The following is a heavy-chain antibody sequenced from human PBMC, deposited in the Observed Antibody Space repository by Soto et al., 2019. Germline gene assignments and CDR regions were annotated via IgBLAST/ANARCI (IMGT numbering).Heavy chain of an antibody. CDR1: GFTFSSHW. CDR3: ARGLKNYYGMDV. J-gene: IGHJ6*02. CDR2: LNSDGSSR. V-gene: IGHV3-74*01. Sequence: GGSLRLSCAASGFTFSSHWMHWVRQAPGKGLVWVSRLNSDGSSRYYGDSMKGRVTISRDNAKNTVYLQMDSLRDEDSAVYYCARGLKNYYGMDVWGQGTTVTVS.